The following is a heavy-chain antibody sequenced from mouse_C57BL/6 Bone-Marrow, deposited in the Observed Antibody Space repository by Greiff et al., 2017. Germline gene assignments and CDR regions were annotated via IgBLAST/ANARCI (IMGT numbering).Heavy chain of an antibody. CDR3: AREGLRRTFAWFAY. V-gene: IGHV1-53*01. CDR2: INPSNGGT. J-gene: IGHJ3*01. CDR1: GYTFTSYW. D-gene: IGHD2-12*01. Sequence: QVQLQQPGTELVKPGASVKLSCKASGYTFTSYWMHWVKQRPGQGLEWIGNINPSNGGTNYNEKFKSKATLTVDKSYSTAYMQLSSLTSEDSAVYYFAREGLRRTFAWFAYWGQGTLVTVSA.